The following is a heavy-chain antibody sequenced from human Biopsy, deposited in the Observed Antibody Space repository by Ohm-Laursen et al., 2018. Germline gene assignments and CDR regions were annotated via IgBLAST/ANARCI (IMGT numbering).Heavy chain of an antibody. CDR1: GFIFSDYK. CDR2: TSTSGSST. J-gene: IGHJ4*02. CDR3: ARHGDNDYSNFDS. Sequence: SLRLSCAASGFIFSDYKMNWVRQPPGKGLEWVSSTSTSGSSTNYADSVKGRFTMSRDNAEKSLYLQMNSLGVEDTAVYYCARHGDNDYSNFDSWGQGALVTVSS. D-gene: IGHD4-11*01. V-gene: IGHV3-21*01.